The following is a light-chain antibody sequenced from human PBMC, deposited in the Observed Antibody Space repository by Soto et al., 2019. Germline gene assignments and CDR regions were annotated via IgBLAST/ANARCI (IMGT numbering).Light chain of an antibody. J-gene: IGLJ2*01. CDR3: SSYTTTSTLII. V-gene: IGLV2-14*01. CDR1: SSDFASYNF. Sequence: QSALTQPASVSGSPGQSITISCTGTSSDFASYNFVSWYQHYPGKAPKLIIYEVSNRPSGVSNRFSGSKSGNTASLTISGLQAEDEAAYYCSSYTTTSTLIIFGGGTKVTVL. CDR2: EVS.